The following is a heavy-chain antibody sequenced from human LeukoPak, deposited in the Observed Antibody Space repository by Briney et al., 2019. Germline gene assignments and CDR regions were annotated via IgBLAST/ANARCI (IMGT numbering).Heavy chain of an antibody. Sequence: GGSLGLSCAASGFTFSTYAMSWVRQAPGKGLDWVSAIDDSSSHTYYGDSVKGRFTISRDNSKNTLYLHMSSLRAEDTAVYYCVSHGGGISGALDTWGHGTLVAVSS. J-gene: IGHJ4*01. CDR1: GFTFSTYA. D-gene: IGHD1-20*01. CDR2: IDDSSSHT. V-gene: IGHV3-23*01. CDR3: VSHGGGISGALDT.